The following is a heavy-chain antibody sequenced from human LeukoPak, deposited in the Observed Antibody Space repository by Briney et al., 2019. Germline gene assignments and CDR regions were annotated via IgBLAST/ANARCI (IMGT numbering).Heavy chain of an antibody. CDR1: GFAFSSSW. CDR3: ARDLSNTFDY. CDR2: INSDGTYT. D-gene: IGHD4-11*01. V-gene: IGHV3-74*01. Sequence: GGALRLSCAASGFAFSSSWMLWVRQAPGKGLVWVSRINSDGTYTNYADSVKGRFTISRDNAKNTLYLQMNSLRAEDTAVYYCARDLSNTFDYWGQGTLVTVSS. J-gene: IGHJ4*02.